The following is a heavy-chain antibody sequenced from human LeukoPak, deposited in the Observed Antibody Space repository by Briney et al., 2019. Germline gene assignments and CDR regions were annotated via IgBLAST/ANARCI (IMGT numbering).Heavy chain of an antibody. CDR1: GFTFSSHA. CDR3: ARDYFDY. V-gene: IGHV3-23*01. CDR2: TSGSGGST. Sequence: GGSLRLSCAASGFTFSSHAMSWVRQAPGKGLEWVSSTSGSGGSTYYADSGKGRFTISRDNAKNSLYLQMNSLRAEDTAVYYCARDYFDYWGQGTLVTVSS. J-gene: IGHJ4*02.